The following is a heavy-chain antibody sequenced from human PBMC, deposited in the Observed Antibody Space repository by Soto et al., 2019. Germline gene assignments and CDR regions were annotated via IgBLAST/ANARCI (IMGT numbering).Heavy chain of an antibody. Sequence: QVQLVQSGAEVKKPGASVKVSCKASGYTFTSYDINWVRQATGQWLEWMGWMNPTSGNTGYAQKFKGRVTMTRNTSISTAYMELSSLRSEETAVYYCAGDIYCISTSCYNVWCQGTTVTVSS. D-gene: IGHD2-2*02. J-gene: IGHJ6*02. CDR1: GYTFTSYD. V-gene: IGHV1-8*01. CDR2: MNPTSGNT. CDR3: AGDIYCISTSCYNV.